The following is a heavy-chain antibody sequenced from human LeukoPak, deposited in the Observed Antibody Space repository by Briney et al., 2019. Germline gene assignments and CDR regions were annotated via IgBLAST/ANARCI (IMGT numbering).Heavy chain of an antibody. CDR1: GVTFSSYS. D-gene: IGHD3-10*01. CDR2: ISSSSSYI. V-gene: IGHV3-21*01. CDR3: SSFRSGSYPRLDY. J-gene: IGHJ4*02. Sequence: GGSLRLSCAASGVTFSSYSMNWVRQAPGKGLEWVSSISSSSSYIYCADSVKGRFTISRDNAKNSLYLQMNSLRAEDTAVYYCSSFRSGSYPRLDYWGQGTLVTVSS.